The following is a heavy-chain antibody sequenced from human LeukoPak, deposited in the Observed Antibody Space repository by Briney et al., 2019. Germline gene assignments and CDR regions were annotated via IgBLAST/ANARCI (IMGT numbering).Heavy chain of an antibody. J-gene: IGHJ5*02. CDR2: ISAYNGNT. CDR1: GYTFTSYD. D-gene: IGHD6-13*01. V-gene: IGHV1-18*01. CDR3: ARRYSSNARFNWFDP. Sequence: GASVKVSCKASGYTFTSYDINWVRQATGQGLEWMGWISAYNGNTNYAQKLQGRVTMTTDTSTSTAYMELRSLRSDDTAVYYCARRYSSNARFNWFDPWGQGTLVTVSS.